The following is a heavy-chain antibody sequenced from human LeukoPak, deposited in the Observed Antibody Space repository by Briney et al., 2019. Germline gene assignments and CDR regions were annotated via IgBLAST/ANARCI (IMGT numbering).Heavy chain of an antibody. V-gene: IGHV1-18*04. Sequence: ASVKVSCKASGYTFTGYYMHWVRQAPGQGLEWMGWISAYNGNTNYAQKLQGRVTMTTDTSTSTAYMELRSLRSDDTAVYYCAREAGSTADYWGQGTLVTVSS. D-gene: IGHD6-13*01. CDR3: AREAGSTADY. CDR2: ISAYNGNT. CDR1: GYTFTGYY. J-gene: IGHJ4*02.